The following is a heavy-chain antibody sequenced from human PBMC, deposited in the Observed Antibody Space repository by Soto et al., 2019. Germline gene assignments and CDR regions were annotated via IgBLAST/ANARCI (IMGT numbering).Heavy chain of an antibody. V-gene: IGHV4-39*01. CDR3: ARVQWELLSYFDY. CDR2: LYNSGST. J-gene: IGHJ4*02. Sequence: SETLSLTCTVSGGSISSSNYYWAWIRQSPGKGLEWVATLYNSGSTYSNPPLKSRVTISVDTSKNQFSLKLSSVTAADTAVYNCARVQWELLSYFDYWGLGTLVTVSS. D-gene: IGHD1-26*01. CDR1: GGSISSSNYY.